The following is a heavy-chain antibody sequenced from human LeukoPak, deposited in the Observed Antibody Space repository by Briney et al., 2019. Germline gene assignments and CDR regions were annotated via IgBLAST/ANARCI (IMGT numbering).Heavy chain of an antibody. V-gene: IGHV3-15*01. D-gene: IGHD2-21*02. CDR3: SGHMTSADY. CDR1: GFIFSNAW. CDR2: IKRNTDGGTT. J-gene: IGHJ4*02. Sequence: GGSLRLSCAASGFIFSNAWMSWVRRAPGKGLEWVARIKRNTDGGTTDYAAPVNGRFTISRDDSENTVYLQMNSLKIEDTAVYYCSGHMTSADYWGQGTLVTVSS.